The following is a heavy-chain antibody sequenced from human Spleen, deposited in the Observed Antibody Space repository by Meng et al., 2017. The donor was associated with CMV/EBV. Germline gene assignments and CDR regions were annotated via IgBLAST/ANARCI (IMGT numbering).Heavy chain of an antibody. CDR3: ARVVYSSSSYDY. J-gene: IGHJ4*02. Sequence: SETLSLTCTVSGGSITGYYWTWIRQPPGKGLEWIGYIYYSGSVSYNPSLKSRVTISVDTSKKQFSLNLSSVTAADTAVYYCARVVYSSSSYDYWGQGTLVTVSS. CDR1: GGSITGYY. V-gene: IGHV4-59*01. CDR2: IYYSGSV. D-gene: IGHD6-6*01.